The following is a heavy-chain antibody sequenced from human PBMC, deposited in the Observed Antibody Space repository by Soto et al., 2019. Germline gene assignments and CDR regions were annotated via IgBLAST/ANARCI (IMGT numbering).Heavy chain of an antibody. D-gene: IGHD6-19*01. CDR2: ISHSGST. Sequence: QVQLQESGPGLVKPSGTLSLTCAVSGGSISSSYWWSWVRQPPGKGLEWIREISHSGSTTYIPSLKSCVTISRDKSENQFSLRLSSVTAADTAVYYCARSSGWYILDYWGQGTLVTVSS. V-gene: IGHV4-4*02. J-gene: IGHJ4*02. CDR1: GGSISSSYW. CDR3: ARSSGWYILDY.